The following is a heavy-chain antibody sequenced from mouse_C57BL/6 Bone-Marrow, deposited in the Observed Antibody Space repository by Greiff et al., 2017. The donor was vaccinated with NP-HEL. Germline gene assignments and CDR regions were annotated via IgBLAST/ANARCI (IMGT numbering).Heavy chain of an antibody. V-gene: IGHV1-55*01. CDR2: IYPGSGST. CDR1: GYTFTSYW. Sequence: QVQLQQPGAELVKPGASVKMSCKASGYTFTSYWITWVKQRPGQGLEWIGDIYPGSGSTNYNEKFKSKDTLTVDTSSSTAYMQRSSLTSEDSSVYYCASLWLRRWYYWGQGTSVTVSS. CDR3: ASLWLRRWYY. J-gene: IGHJ4*01. D-gene: IGHD2-2*01.